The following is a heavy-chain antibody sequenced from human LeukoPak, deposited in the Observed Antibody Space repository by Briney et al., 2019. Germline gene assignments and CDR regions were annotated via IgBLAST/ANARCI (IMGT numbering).Heavy chain of an antibody. V-gene: IGHV3-73*01. CDR3: TRLWDYDFWSGYHDDY. D-gene: IGHD3-3*01. Sequence: GGSLRLSCAASGFTFSGSAMHWVRLASGKGLEWVGRIRSKANSYATAYAASVKGRFTISRDDSKNTAYLQMNSLKTEDTAVYYCTRLWDYDFWSGYHDDYWGQGTLVTVSS. J-gene: IGHJ4*02. CDR1: GFTFSGSA. CDR2: IRSKANSYAT.